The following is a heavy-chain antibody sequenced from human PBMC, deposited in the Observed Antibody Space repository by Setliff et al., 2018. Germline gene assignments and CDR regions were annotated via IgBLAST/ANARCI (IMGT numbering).Heavy chain of an antibody. Sequence: SVKVSCKASGDSFNNYAISWARQAPGQGLEWMGGIIPMFGTPAYAQKFQDRVTITTDESMSTAYMELDSLRSEDTAVYYCARSPAVLGIVYLDPWGQGTLVTVSS. V-gene: IGHV1-69*05. CDR3: ARSPAVLGIVYLDP. CDR1: GDSFNNYA. D-gene: IGHD2-15*01. J-gene: IGHJ5*02. CDR2: IIPMFGTP.